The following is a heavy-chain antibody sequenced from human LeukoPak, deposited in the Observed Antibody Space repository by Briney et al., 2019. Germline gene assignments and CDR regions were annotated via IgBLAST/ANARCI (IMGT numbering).Heavy chain of an antibody. V-gene: IGHV3-33*01. J-gene: IGHJ4*02. CDR2: IWYDGSNK. CDR3: ARDGGDYNTYYFDY. Sequence: GRSLRLSCAASGFTFSSYGMHWVRQAPGKGLEWVAVIWYDGSNKYYADSVKGRFTISRDNSKNTLYLQMNGLRAEDTAVYYCARDGGDYNTYYFDYWGQGTLVTVSS. CDR1: GFTFSSYG. D-gene: IGHD4-17*01.